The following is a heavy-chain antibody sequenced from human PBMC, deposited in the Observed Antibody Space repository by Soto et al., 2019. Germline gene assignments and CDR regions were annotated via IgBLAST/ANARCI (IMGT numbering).Heavy chain of an antibody. D-gene: IGHD1-26*01. CDR3: ATQEVGGTYVYTFDP. V-gene: IGHV4-39*01. Sequence: QLHLRESGPGLVKPSETLSLTCTVSGGSITSSSYYWGWIRQPPGKGLEWIGSIYYSGSTYYNPSLRGRVTISLDTSKNKFSLRLSSVTAADTAVYYCATQEVGGTYVYTFDPWGQGTLVTVSS. CDR1: GGSITSSSYY. CDR2: IYYSGST. J-gene: IGHJ5*02.